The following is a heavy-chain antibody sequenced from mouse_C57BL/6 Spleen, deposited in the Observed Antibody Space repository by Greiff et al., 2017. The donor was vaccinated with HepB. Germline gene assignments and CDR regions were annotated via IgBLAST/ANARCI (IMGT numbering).Heavy chain of an antibody. D-gene: IGHD2-5*01. CDR2: IHPNSGST. J-gene: IGHJ4*01. Sequence: QVQLQQPGAELVKPGASVKLSCKASGYTFTSYWMHWVKQRPGQGLEWIGMIHPNSGSTNYNEKFKSKATLTVDKSASTDYMQLSSLTSEDSAVYYCAYSNSYYYAMDYWGQGTSVTVSS. CDR1: GYTFTSYW. CDR3: AYSNSYYYAMDY. V-gene: IGHV1-64*01.